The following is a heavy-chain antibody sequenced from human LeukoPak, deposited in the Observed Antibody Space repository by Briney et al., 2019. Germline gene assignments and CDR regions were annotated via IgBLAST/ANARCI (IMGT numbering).Heavy chain of an antibody. J-gene: IGHJ4*02. V-gene: IGHV3-53*01. CDR3: SGYPDFDY. CDR2: IYSGGST. CDR1: GFTVSSNY. Sequence: PGGSLRLSCAASGFTVSSNYMSWVRQAPGKGLEWVSVIYSGGSTYYADSVKGRFTISRDNAKNSLYLQMNSLRAEDTAVYYCSGYPDFDYWGQGTLVTVSS.